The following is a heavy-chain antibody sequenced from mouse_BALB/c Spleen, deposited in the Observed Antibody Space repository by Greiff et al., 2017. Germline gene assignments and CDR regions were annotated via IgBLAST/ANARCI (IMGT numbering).Heavy chain of an antibody. D-gene: IGHD2-14*01. V-gene: IGHV2-9*02. Sequence: QVQLQQSGPGLVAPSQSLSITCTVSGFSLTSYGVHWVRQPPGKGLEWLGVIWAGGSTNYNSALMSRLSISKDNSKSQVFLKMNSLQTDDTAMYYCARDLEVRRAWFAYWGQGTLVTVSA. J-gene: IGHJ3*01. CDR3: ARDLEVRRAWFAY. CDR1: GFSLTSYG. CDR2: IWAGGST.